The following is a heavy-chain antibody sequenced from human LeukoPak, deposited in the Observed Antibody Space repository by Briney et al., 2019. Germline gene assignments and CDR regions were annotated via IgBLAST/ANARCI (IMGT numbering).Heavy chain of an antibody. J-gene: IGHJ4*02. CDR1: GFTFSSYS. Sequence: GGSLRLSCAASGFTFSSYSMNWVRQAPGKGLEWVSSISSRSGDIYYADSVKGRFTISRDNAKNALYLQMNSLRAEDTAVYYCTRDRVLGSGSSDLWGQGTLVTVSS. CDR2: ISSRSGDI. D-gene: IGHD3-10*01. CDR3: TRDRVLGSGSSDL. V-gene: IGHV3-21*01.